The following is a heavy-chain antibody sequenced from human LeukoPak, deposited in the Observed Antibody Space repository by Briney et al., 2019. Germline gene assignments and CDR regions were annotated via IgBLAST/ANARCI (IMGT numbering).Heavy chain of an antibody. Sequence: SETLSLTCAVYGGSFSGYYWSWIRQPPGKGLEWIGEINHSGSTNYNPSLKSRATISVDTSKNQFSLKLSSVTAADTAVYYCARPPRGGSSNDDYWGQGTLVTVSS. CDR1: GGSFSGYY. CDR2: INHSGST. V-gene: IGHV4-34*01. D-gene: IGHD6-6*01. CDR3: ARPPRGGSSNDDY. J-gene: IGHJ4*02.